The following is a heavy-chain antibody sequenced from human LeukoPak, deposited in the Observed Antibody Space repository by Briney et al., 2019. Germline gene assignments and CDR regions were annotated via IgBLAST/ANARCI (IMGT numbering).Heavy chain of an antibody. J-gene: IGHJ6*02. Sequence: GGSLRLSCAASGFTFSSYAMHWVRQAPGKGLEWVAVISYDGSNKYYADSVKGRFTISRDNSKNTLYLQMNSLRAEDTAVYYCAREGSAAGYYYYGMTSGAKGPRSPSP. CDR1: GFTFSSYA. V-gene: IGHV3-30*04. CDR3: AREGSAAGYYYYGMTS. CDR2: ISYDGSNK. D-gene: IGHD6-13*01.